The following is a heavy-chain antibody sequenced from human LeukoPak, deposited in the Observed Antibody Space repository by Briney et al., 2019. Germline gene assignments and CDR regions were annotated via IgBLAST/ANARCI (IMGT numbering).Heavy chain of an antibody. CDR3: ARDVYSGSYVGLYYYYYGMDV. CDR1: GFTFSDYY. D-gene: IGHD1-26*01. Sequence: GGSLRLFCAASGFTFSDYYMSWLRQAPGKGLEWVSYISSSGSTIYYADSVKGRFTISRDNAKNSLYLQMNSLRAEDTAVYYCARDVYSGSYVGLYYYYYGMDVWGQGTTVTVSS. CDR2: ISSSGSTI. V-gene: IGHV3-11*01. J-gene: IGHJ6*02.